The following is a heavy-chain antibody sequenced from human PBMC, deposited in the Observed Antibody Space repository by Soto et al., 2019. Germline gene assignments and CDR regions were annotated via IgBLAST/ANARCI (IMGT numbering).Heavy chain of an antibody. V-gene: IGHV1-3*01. CDR2: INPVNGDT. Sequence: ASVKVSCKASGYTFNKYPIHWVRQAPGQGLEWMGWINPVNGDTRYSQRFQGRVTLTRDTSASTTYMELSSLRSEDTAVYYCARKDYYGSGIYYFDYWGQGTLVT. D-gene: IGHD3-10*01. CDR3: ARKDYYGSGIYYFDY. J-gene: IGHJ4*02. CDR1: GYTFNKYP.